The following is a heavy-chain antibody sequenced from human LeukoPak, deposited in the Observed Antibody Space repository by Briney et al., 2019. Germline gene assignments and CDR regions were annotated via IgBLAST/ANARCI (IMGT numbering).Heavy chain of an antibody. CDR1: GGSISSYY. J-gene: IGHJ5*02. Sequence: SETLSLTCTVSGGSISSYYWSWIRQPPGKGLEWIGSIYYSGSTYYNPSLKSRVTISVDTSKNQFSLKLSSVTAADTAVYYCARHKYYYDSSGYFYWFDPWGQGTLVTVSS. V-gene: IGHV4-59*05. CDR2: IYYSGST. CDR3: ARHKYYYDSSGYFYWFDP. D-gene: IGHD3-22*01.